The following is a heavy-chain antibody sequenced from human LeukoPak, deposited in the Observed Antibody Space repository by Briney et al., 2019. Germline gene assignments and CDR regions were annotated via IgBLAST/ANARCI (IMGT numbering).Heavy chain of an antibody. J-gene: IGHJ4*02. V-gene: IGHV3-30*04. CDR3: ARGSRIVAPTRSFDY. CDR1: GFTFSSYA. D-gene: IGHD5-12*01. Sequence: RTGGSLRLSCAASGFTFSSYAMHWVRQAPGKGLEWVAVISYDGSNKYYADSVKGRFTISRDNSKNTLYLQMNSLRAEDTAVYYCARGSRIVAPTRSFDYWGQGTLVTVSS. CDR2: ISYDGSNK.